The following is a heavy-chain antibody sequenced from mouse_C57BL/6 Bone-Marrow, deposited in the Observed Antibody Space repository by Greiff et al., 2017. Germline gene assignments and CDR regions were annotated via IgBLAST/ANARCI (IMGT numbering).Heavy chain of an antibody. Sequence: VQLQQPGAELVRPGSSVKLSCKASGYTFTSYWMHWVKQRPIQGLEWIGNIDPSDSETHYNQKFKDKATLTVDKSSITAYMQLSSLTSEDSAVYYCARYYGSSYFDYWGQGTTLTVSS. V-gene: IGHV1-52*01. CDR2: IDPSDSET. CDR1: GYTFTSYW. J-gene: IGHJ2*01. D-gene: IGHD1-1*01. CDR3: ARYYGSSYFDY.